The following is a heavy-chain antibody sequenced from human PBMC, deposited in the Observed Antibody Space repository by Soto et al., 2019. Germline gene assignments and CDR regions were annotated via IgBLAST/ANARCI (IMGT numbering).Heavy chain of an antibody. CDR3: ARFMGIGNYYFDY. CDR2: ISSSSSYI. Sequence: EVQLVESGGGLVKPGGSLRLSCAASGFTFSSYNMNWVRQAPGKGLEWVASISSSSSYIYYADSVKGRFTISRDNAKKSLYLQMNSLRAEDTAVYYCARFMGIGNYYFDYWGQGTLVTVSS. D-gene: IGHD1-7*01. CDR1: GFTFSSYN. J-gene: IGHJ4*02. V-gene: IGHV3-21*01.